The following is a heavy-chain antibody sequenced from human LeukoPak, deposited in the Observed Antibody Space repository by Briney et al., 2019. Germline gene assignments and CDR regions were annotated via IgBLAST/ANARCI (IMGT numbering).Heavy chain of an antibody. CDR2: IKPRTDGETT. V-gene: IGHV3-15*07. CDR3: ITPLPYSAQ. D-gene: IGHD2-21*01. Sequence: GGSLRLSCAASGFTFSNAYMNWVRQAPGKGLEWVGRIKPRTDGETTEYAAPVKGRFSISRDDSKNMLYLQMNSLKTEDTAVYYCITPLPYSAQGGQGTLVTVSS. J-gene: IGHJ4*02. CDR1: GFTFSNAY.